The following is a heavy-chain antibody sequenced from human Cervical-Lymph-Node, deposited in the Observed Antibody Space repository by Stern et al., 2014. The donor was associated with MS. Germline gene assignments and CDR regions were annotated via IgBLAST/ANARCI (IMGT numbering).Heavy chain of an antibody. Sequence: VQLVESGGGVVQPGRSLRLSCAASGFIFSNYAMHWVRQAPGKGLDWVAFVSNEGSKQFYADSVKGRFTISRDNANNTLYLQMNSPRPEDTAVYYCGRDTCRGGGCYFRYWGQGILITVSS. J-gene: IGHJ4*02. D-gene: IGHD2-15*01. CDR3: GRDTCRGGGCYFRY. CDR2: VSNEGSKQ. V-gene: IGHV3-30-3*01. CDR1: GFIFSNYA.